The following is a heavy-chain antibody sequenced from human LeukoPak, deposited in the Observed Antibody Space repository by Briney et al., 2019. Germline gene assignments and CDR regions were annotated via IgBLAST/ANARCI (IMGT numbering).Heavy chain of an antibody. J-gene: IGHJ5*02. D-gene: IGHD3-3*01. Sequence: SETLSLTCNVSGVSISTFYWTWIRQPPGRELEWIGYIYYSGSTNYNPSLKSRGTISVDASKNQFSLNLRSVTAADTAVYYCARDLYDFWSGYGSVGWFDPWGQGTLVTVS. CDR3: ARDLYDFWSGYGSVGWFDP. CDR1: GVSISTFY. V-gene: IGHV4-59*01. CDR2: IYYSGST.